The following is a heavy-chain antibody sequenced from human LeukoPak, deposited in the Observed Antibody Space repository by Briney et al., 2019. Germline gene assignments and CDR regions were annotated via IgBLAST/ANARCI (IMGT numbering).Heavy chain of an antibody. CDR3: ARGSLLYYYDSSGYSDY. V-gene: IGHV4-34*01. J-gene: IGHJ4*02. D-gene: IGHD3-22*01. CDR2: INHSGST. Sequence: PSETLSLTCAVYGGSFSGYYWSWIRQPPGKGLEWIGEINHSGSTNYNPSLKSRVTISVETSKNQFSLKLSSVTAADTAVYYCARGSLLYYYDSSGYSDYWGQGTLVTVSS. CDR1: GGSFSGYY.